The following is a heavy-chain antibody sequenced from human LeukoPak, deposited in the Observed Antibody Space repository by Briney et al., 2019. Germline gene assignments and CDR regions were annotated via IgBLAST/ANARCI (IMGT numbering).Heavy chain of an antibody. D-gene: IGHD2-21*01. J-gene: IGHJ3*02. V-gene: IGHV4-59*01. CDR1: GGSISSYY. Sequence: MASETLSLTCTVSGGSISSYYWSWIRQPPGKGLEWIGYIYYSGSTNYNPSLKSRVTISVDTSKNQFSLKLSSVTAADTAVYYCARAGDSTDAFDIWGQGTMVTVSS. CDR3: ARAGDSTDAFDI. CDR2: IYYSGST.